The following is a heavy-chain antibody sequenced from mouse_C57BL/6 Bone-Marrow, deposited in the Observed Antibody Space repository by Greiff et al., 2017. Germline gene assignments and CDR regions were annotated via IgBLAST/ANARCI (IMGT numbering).Heavy chain of an antibody. CDR2: IDPSDSYT. CDR1: GYTFTSYW. D-gene: IGHD1-1*01. J-gene: IGHJ2*01. CDR3: ARPYYYGSSIFDY. V-gene: IGHV1-59*01. Sequence: VQLQQPGAELVRPGTSVKLSCKASGYTFTSYWMHWVKQRPGQGLEWIGVIDPSDSYTNYNQKFKGKATLTVNTSSSTAYMQLSSLTSEDSAVYYCARPYYYGSSIFDYWGQGTTLTVSS.